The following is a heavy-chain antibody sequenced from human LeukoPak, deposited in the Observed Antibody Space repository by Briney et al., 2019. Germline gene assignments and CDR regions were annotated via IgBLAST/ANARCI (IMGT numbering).Heavy chain of an antibody. Sequence: SETLSLTCTVSGSSISSSTYYWGWIRQPPGKGLEWIGSIYYSGSTYYNPSLKSRVTISVDTSKNQFSLKLSSVTAADTAVYFCARPTFSGYYSGPFDIWGQGTIVTVSS. CDR3: ARPTFSGYYSGPFDI. J-gene: IGHJ3*02. D-gene: IGHD3-22*01. CDR1: GSSISSSTYY. V-gene: IGHV4-39*01. CDR2: IYYSGST.